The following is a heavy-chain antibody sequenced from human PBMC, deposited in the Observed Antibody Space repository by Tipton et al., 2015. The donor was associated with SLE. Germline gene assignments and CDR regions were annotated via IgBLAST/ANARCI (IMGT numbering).Heavy chain of an antibody. CDR3: AGVNYGYYYFDY. Sequence: TLSLTCAVYGGSFSGYYWSWIRQPPGKGLEWIGEINHSGSTNYNPSLKSRLTISVDTSKNQFSLKLSSVTAADTAVYYCAGVNYGYYYFDYWGQGTLVTVSS. J-gene: IGHJ4*02. V-gene: IGHV4-34*01. D-gene: IGHD3-10*01. CDR2: INHSGST. CDR1: GGSFSGYY.